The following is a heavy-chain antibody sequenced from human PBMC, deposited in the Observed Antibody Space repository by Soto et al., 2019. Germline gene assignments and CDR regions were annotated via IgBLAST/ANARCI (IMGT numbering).Heavy chain of an antibody. CDR3: ARGSSSPDLDY. D-gene: IGHD6-13*01. Sequence: QVQLQQWGAGLLKPSETLSLTCAVYGGSFSGYYWSWIRQPPGKGLAWIGEINHSGSTNYNPSLKSRVTISVDTSKNQFSLKLSSVTAADTAVYYCARGSSSPDLDYWGQGTLVTVSS. CDR1: GGSFSGYY. J-gene: IGHJ4*02. V-gene: IGHV4-34*01. CDR2: INHSGST.